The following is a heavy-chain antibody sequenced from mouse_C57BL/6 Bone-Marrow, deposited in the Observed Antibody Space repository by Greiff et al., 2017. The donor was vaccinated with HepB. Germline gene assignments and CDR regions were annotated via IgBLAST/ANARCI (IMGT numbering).Heavy chain of an antibody. CDR3: ARSEGSYYDSECAY. D-gene: IGHD2-4*01. Sequence: EVQLQQSGPVLVKPGASVKMSCKASGYTFTDYYMNWVKQSHGKSLEWIGVINPYNDGTSYNQKLKDKATLTVDKSASTAYMELNSLTSEDSAVYYCARSEGSYYDSECAYWGRGTLVTVSA. CDR1: GYTFTDYY. J-gene: IGHJ3*01. CDR2: INPYNDGT. V-gene: IGHV1-19*01.